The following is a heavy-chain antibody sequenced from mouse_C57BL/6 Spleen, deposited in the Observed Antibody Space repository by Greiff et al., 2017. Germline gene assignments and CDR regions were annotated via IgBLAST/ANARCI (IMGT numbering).Heavy chain of an antibody. Sequence: DVKLQESGPGLVKPSQSLSLTCSVTGYSITSGYYWNWIRQFPGNKLEWMGYISYDGSNNYNPSLKNRISITRDTSKNQFFLKLNSVTTEDTATYYCARMGTTVVATDYWGQGTTLKVSS. V-gene: IGHV3-6*01. J-gene: IGHJ2*01. D-gene: IGHD1-1*01. CDR1: GYSITSGYY. CDR3: ARMGTTVVATDY. CDR2: ISYDGSN.